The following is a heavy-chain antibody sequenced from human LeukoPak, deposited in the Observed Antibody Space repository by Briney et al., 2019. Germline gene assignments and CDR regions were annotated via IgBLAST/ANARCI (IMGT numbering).Heavy chain of an antibody. V-gene: IGHV3-49*04. D-gene: IGHD5-24*01. Sequence: QPGRSLRLSCTASGFTFGDHAMSWVRQAPGKGLDWVGFIRSRAYGGTTEYAASVKGRFIISRDDAKSIAYLQMNSLDTEDTAVYYCSRGPIQRLLYYGMDVWGQGTTVIVSS. CDR2: IRSRAYGGTT. CDR1: GFTFGDHA. CDR3: SRGPIQRLLYYGMDV. J-gene: IGHJ6*02.